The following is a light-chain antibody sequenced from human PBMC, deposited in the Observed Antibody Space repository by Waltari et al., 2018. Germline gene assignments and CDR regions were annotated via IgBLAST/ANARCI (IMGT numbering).Light chain of an antibody. CDR1: QSVLYSSNNKNY. CDR2: WAA. CDR3: QQYYATPIT. V-gene: IGKV4-1*01. Sequence: DIVMTQSPDSLAVSLGERATINCTSTQSVLYSSNNKNYLAWYQQKPGQPPKLLIYWAATRESGVPDRFSGSGSGTDFTLTISSLQAEDVAVYYCQQYYATPITFGQGTRLEIK. J-gene: IGKJ5*01.